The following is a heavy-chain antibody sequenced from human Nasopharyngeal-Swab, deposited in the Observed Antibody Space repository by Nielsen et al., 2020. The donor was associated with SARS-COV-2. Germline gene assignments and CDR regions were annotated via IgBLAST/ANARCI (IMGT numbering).Heavy chain of an antibody. Sequence: GESLKISCTVSGFTFTDYWMHWLRQSPGKGPVWLPRIDNDGSSTTYADSVRGRFTISRDNARNTLFLQLHSLRAEDTAVYYCARESYSWSWYGPDYWGQGTQVTVSS. J-gene: IGHJ4*02. CDR2: IDNDGSST. CDR1: GFTFTDYW. V-gene: IGHV3-74*03. D-gene: IGHD1-26*01. CDR3: ARESYSWSWYGPDY.